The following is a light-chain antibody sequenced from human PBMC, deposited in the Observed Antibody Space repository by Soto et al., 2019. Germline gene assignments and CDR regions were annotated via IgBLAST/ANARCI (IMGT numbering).Light chain of an antibody. V-gene: IGKV3-15*01. Sequence: EIVMTQSPATLSVSPGERATLSCRASQSVSSNLAWYQQKPGQAPRLLIYGASTRATGIPARFSCSGSWTEFTHTISCLQSEESAFYYCQHYYNWSRTFGQWTKVDIK. CDR3: QHYYNWSRT. CDR1: QSVSSN. CDR2: GAS. J-gene: IGKJ1*01.